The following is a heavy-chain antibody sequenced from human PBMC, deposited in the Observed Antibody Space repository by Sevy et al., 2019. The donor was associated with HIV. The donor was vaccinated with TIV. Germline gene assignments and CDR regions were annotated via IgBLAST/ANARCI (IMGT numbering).Heavy chain of an antibody. D-gene: IGHD2-15*01. J-gene: IGHJ5*02. Sequence: SETLSLTCAVSGDSISSGGFSWSWIRQPPGKALEWIGNIYLTGATYYNPSLRSRLILSLAKSKNQFSLTLTSVTVADTAVYFCARSLIVVLPTASPWFDPWGPGTLVTVSS. V-gene: IGHV4-30-2*01. CDR3: ARSLIVVLPTASPWFDP. CDR1: GDSISSGGFS. CDR2: IYLTGAT.